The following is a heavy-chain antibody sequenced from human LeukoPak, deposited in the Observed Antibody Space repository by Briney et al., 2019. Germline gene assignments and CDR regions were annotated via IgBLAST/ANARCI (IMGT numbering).Heavy chain of an antibody. CDR1: GYTFTDYY. CDR2: INPNDGDT. Sequence: GASVKVSCKASGYTFTDYYMHWVRQAPGQGFEWMGWINPNDGDTNYAQKFQGRVTMTRDTSISTAHMEVSRLRSDNTAVYYCARDNSLYCSSTTCRFDYWGQGTLVTVSS. V-gene: IGHV1-2*02. CDR3: ARDNSLYCSSTTCRFDY. D-gene: IGHD2-2*01. J-gene: IGHJ4*02.